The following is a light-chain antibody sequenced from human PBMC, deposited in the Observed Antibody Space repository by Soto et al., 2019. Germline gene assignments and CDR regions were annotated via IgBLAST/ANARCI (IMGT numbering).Light chain of an antibody. CDR1: QSALSTSNNKNY. Sequence: DFVMTQSLDSLAVSLGERATINCKSSQSALSTSNNKNYLAWFQQKPGQPPKLVIYWASVRASGVPVRFSGSGSGTDFTLTISSLQAEDVAVYYCQQYHSDPITFGQGTRLE. CDR2: WAS. CDR3: QQYHSDPIT. V-gene: IGKV4-1*01. J-gene: IGKJ5*01.